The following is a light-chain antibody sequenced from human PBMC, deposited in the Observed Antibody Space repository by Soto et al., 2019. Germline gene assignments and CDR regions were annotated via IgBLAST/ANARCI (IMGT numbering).Light chain of an antibody. Sequence: QSALTQPASVSGSPGQSITISCTGTISDIGGYNYVSWYQQLPGKVPKLIIYDVSNRPSGVSDRFSGSKSGNAASLTISGLQAEDDADYYCSSYTSTSTLYVFGTGTKVTVL. V-gene: IGLV2-14*03. CDR1: ISDIGGYNY. J-gene: IGLJ1*01. CDR3: SSYTSTSTLYV. CDR2: DVS.